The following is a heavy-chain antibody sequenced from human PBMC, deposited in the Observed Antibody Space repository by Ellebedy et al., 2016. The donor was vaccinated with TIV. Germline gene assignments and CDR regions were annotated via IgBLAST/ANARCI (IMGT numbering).Heavy chain of an antibody. V-gene: IGHV1-18*01. CDR1: GYTFTSYG. Sequence: AASVKVSCKASGYTFTSYGISWVRQAHGQGLEWMGWISAYNGNTKYAQKLQGRVTMTTDTSTSTAYMELRSLRSDDTAMYYCARYREYYGSGSYPFDYWGQGTLVTVSS. J-gene: IGHJ4*02. D-gene: IGHD3-10*01. CDR2: ISAYNGNT. CDR3: ARYREYYGSGSYPFDY.